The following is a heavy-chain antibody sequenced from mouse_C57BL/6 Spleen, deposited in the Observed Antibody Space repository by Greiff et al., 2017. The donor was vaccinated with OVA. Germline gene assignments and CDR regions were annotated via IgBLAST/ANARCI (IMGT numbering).Heavy chain of an antibody. D-gene: IGHD2-3*01. CDR2: IYPRSGNT. Sequence: VQLQESGAELARPGASVKLSCKASGYTFTSYGISWVKQRTGQGLEWIGEIYPRSGNTYYNEKFKGKATLTADKSSSTAYMELRSLTSEDSAVYFCARSDDGYPLAMDYWGQGTSVTVSS. V-gene: IGHV1-81*01. CDR1: GYTFTSYG. CDR3: ARSDDGYPLAMDY. J-gene: IGHJ4*01.